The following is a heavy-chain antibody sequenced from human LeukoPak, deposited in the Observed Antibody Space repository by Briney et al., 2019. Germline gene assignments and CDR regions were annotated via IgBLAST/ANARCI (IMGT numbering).Heavy chain of an antibody. V-gene: IGHV1-69*13. CDR3: ATHAAMATKEGVNYFDY. J-gene: IGHJ4*02. D-gene: IGHD5-24*01. CDR2: IIPIFGTA. Sequence: SVKVSRKASGGTFSSYAISWVRQAPGQGLEWMGGIIPIFGTANYAQKFQGRVTITADESTSTAYMELSSLRSEDTAVYYCATHAAMATKEGVNYFDYWGQGTLVTVSS. CDR1: GGTFSSYA.